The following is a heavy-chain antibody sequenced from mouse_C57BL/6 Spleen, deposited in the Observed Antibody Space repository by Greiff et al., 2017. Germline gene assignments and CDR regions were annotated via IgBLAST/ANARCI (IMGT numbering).Heavy chain of an antibody. CDR1: GFTFSSYG. J-gene: IGHJ3*01. V-gene: IGHV5-6*01. D-gene: IGHD1-2*01. Sequence: VQLQQSGGDLVKPGGSLKLSCAASGFTFSSYGMSWVRQTPDKRLEWVATISSGGSYTYYPDSVKGRFTISRDNAKNTLYLQMSSLESEDTAMYYCARRDGGAWFAYWGQGTLVTVSA. CDR2: ISSGGSYT. CDR3: ARRDGGAWFAY.